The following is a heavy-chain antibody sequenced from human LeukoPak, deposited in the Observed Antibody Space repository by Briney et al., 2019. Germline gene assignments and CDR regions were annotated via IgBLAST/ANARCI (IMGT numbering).Heavy chain of an antibody. V-gene: IGHV1-69*06. CDR2: IIPIFGTA. CDR1: GGTFSSYA. Sequence: SVKVSCKASGGTFSSYAISWVRQAPGQRLEWMGGIIPIFGTANYAQKFQGRVTITADKSTSTAYMELSSLRSEDTAVYYCARAFGWLLQDYYYYGMDVWGKGTTVTVSS. D-gene: IGHD3-22*01. CDR3: ARAFGWLLQDYYYYGMDV. J-gene: IGHJ6*04.